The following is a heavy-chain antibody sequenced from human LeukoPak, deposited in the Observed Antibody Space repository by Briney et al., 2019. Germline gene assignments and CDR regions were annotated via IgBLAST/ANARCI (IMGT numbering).Heavy chain of an antibody. J-gene: IGHJ4*02. V-gene: IGHV3-7*01. CDR2: INQDGSEA. CDR3: TRSLDY. CDR1: GFTFGSYW. Sequence: PGGSLRLSCAASGFTFGSYWMDWVRQSSDQGLEWVANINQDGSEAYYLDSVKGRFTISRDNAKNALFLQMNSLRAEDTAVYYCTRSLDYWGQRTLVTLSS.